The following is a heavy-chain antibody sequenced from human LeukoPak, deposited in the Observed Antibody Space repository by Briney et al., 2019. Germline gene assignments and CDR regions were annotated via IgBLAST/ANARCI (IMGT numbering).Heavy chain of an antibody. D-gene: IGHD6-13*01. CDR3: AKHIEVLAAAGTGYFDY. V-gene: IGHV3-9*01. CDR2: ISWNSGSI. J-gene: IGHJ4*02. Sequence: GGSLRLSCAASGFTFDDYAMHWVRQAPGKGLEWVSGISWNSGSIGYADSVKGRLTISRDNAKNSLYLQMNSLRAEDTALYYCAKHIEVLAAAGTGYFDYWGQGTLVTVSS. CDR1: GFTFDDYA.